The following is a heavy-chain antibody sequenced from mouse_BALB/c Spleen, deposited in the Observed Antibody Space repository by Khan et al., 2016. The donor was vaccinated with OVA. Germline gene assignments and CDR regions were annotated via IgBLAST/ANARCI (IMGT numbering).Heavy chain of an antibody. CDR1: GYTFTEYT. CDR2: INPNNGDT. D-gene: IGHD1-1*01. J-gene: IGHJ3*01. CDR3: ARWYFGSTWFAY. V-gene: IGHV1-18*01. Sequence: VQLKQSGPELVKPGASVKISCKTSGYTFTEYTMHWVRQSHGKSLEWIGGINPNNGDTTYNQQFKGKATLTVDKSSSTAYMELRSLTSDDSAVFYWARWYFGSTWFAYWGQGTLVTVSA.